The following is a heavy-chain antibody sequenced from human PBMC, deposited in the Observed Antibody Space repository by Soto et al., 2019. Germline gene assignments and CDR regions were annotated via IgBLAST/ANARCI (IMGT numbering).Heavy chain of an antibody. V-gene: IGHV3-23*01. CDR1: GFTFSSYS. J-gene: IGHJ3*02. CDR2: ISRSGDNI. D-gene: IGHD2-15*01. CDR3: AHCSGGSCYSDGFDI. Sequence: EVQLLESGGGLVQPGGSLRLSCAASGFTFSSYSMIWVRQAPGKGLEWVSAISRSGDNILYADSVKGRFTISRDNSKNKLYLQMNSLRAEDTAVYYCAHCSGGSCYSDGFDIWGQGTMVTVSS.